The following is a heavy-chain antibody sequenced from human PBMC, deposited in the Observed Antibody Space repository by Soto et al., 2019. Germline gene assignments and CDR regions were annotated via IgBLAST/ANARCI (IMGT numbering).Heavy chain of an antibody. V-gene: IGHV3-73*02. Sequence: EVQLVESGGGLVQPGGSLKLSCAASGFTFSGSAMHWVRQASGKGLEWVGRIRSKANSYATAYAASVKGRFTISRDDSKNTAYLQMNSLKTEDTAVYYCTSPPGYSSSWYGTLNYYYYGMDVWGQGTTVTVSS. CDR3: TSPPGYSSSWYGTLNYYYYGMDV. CDR1: GFTFSGSA. D-gene: IGHD6-13*01. J-gene: IGHJ6*02. CDR2: IRSKANSYAT.